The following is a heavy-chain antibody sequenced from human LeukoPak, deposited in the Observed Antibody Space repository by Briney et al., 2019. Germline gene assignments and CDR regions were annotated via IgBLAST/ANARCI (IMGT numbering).Heavy chain of an antibody. D-gene: IGHD1-26*01. CDR1: GFTFSSYA. CDR2: ISSNGGST. V-gene: IGHV3-64*01. J-gene: IGHJ4*02. Sequence: PGGSLRLSCAASGFTFSSYAMHWVRQAPGKGLEYVSAISSNGGSTYYANSVKGRFTISRDNSKNTLYLQMGSLRAEDTAVYYCAKVGGDRGIVGATTPRAPFDYWGQGTLVTVSS. CDR3: AKVGGDRGIVGATTPRAPFDY.